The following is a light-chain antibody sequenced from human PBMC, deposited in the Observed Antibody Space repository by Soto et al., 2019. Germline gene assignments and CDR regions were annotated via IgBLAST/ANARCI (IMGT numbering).Light chain of an antibody. Sequence: QSVLTQPASVSGSPGQSITISCTGTSSDVGGHNYVSWYQQHPGKAPQLMIYDVSYRPSGVSNRFSGSKSGNTAYLTISGLQAEDEADYYCSSYTSSTTQVFGTGTKLTVL. CDR2: DVS. V-gene: IGLV2-14*03. J-gene: IGLJ1*01. CDR3: SSYTSSTTQV. CDR1: SSDVGGHNY.